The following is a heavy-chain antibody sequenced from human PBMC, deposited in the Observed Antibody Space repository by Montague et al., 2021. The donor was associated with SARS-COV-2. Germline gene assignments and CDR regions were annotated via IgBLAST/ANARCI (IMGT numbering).Heavy chain of an antibody. D-gene: IGHD2-15*01. CDR3: ASLGYCSGGRCYSGDY. CDR1: GFTFSSYA. Sequence: SLRLSCAASGFTFSSYAMSWVRQAPGKGLEWVSGISGSGGNTYYADSVKGRSTISRDNSKNTLYLQMNSLRAEDTAVYYCASLGYCSGGRCYSGDYWGQGALVTVSS. V-gene: IGHV3-23*01. CDR2: ISGSGGNT. J-gene: IGHJ4*02.